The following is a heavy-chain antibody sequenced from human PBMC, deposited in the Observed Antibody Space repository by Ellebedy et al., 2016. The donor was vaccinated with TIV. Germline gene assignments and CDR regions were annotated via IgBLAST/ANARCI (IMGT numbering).Heavy chain of an antibody. J-gene: IGHJ3*02. D-gene: IGHD2-8*01. CDR3: ATDLRYFINGVCFTRYDAFDI. Sequence: ASVKVSCKVSGYTLTELSIHWVRHAPGKGLEWMGGFDPEDGETIYAQKFQGRVTMTEDTSTDTAYMEFSSLRSEETAVYYCATDLRYFINGVCFTRYDAFDIWGQGTMVTVSS. CDR2: FDPEDGET. V-gene: IGHV1-24*01. CDR1: GYTLTELS.